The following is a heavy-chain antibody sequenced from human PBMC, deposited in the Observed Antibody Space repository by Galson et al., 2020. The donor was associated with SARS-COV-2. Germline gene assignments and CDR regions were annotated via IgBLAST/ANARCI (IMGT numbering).Heavy chain of an antibody. D-gene: IGHD4-17*01. CDR2: IVVGSGTT. J-gene: IGHJ4*02. Sequence: SAKVSCQASGFTFTSSAIQWVRQARGQRLAWIGWIVVGSGTTNYAQEFQERVTITRDMSTSTAYMELSSLRSEDTAVYYCAAMWAGMTTGGGCWGQGTLVTVSS. V-gene: IGHV1-58*02. CDR1: GFTFTSSA. CDR3: AAMWAGMTTGGGC.